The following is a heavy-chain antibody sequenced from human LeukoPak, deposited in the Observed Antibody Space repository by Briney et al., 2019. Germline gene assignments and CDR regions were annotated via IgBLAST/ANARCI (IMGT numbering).Heavy chain of an antibody. CDR3: AKESGALGAPLYDY. CDR1: GFIFRNYA. V-gene: IGHV3-23*01. J-gene: IGHJ4*02. Sequence: GGSLRLSCGASGFIFRNYAMSWVRQAPGEGLEWVSGISDNGGGRYYADSVKGRFTISRDNSKNMLYLQMNSLRTEDTAVYYCAKESGALGAPLYDYWGRGILVTASS. D-gene: IGHD4/OR15-4a*01. CDR2: ISDNGGGR.